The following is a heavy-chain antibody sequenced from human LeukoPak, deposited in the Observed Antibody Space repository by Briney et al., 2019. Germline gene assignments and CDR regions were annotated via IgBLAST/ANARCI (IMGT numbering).Heavy chain of an antibody. Sequence: GGSLRLSCAASGLTFSSYSMNWVRQAPGKGLEWVSSISSSSSYIYYADSVKGRFTISRDNAKNSPYLQMNSLRAEDTAVYYCAREMCGGDCYSPYYYGMDVWGQGTTVTVSS. CDR3: AREMCGGDCYSPYYYGMDV. D-gene: IGHD2-21*02. J-gene: IGHJ6*02. V-gene: IGHV3-21*01. CDR2: ISSSSSYI. CDR1: GLTFSSYS.